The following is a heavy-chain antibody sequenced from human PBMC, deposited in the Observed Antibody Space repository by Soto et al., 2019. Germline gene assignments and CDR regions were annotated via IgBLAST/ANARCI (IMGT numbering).Heavy chain of an antibody. V-gene: IGHV4-59*01. CDR2: IYYSGST. Sequence: SETLSLTCTVSGGSISSYYWSWIRQPPGKGLEWIGYIYYSGSTNYNPSLKSRVTISVDTSKNQFSLKLSSVTAADTAVYYCARASYNMVRGVVIDYWGQGTLLTISS. CDR3: ARASYNMVRGVVIDY. J-gene: IGHJ4*02. CDR1: GGSISSYY. D-gene: IGHD3-10*01.